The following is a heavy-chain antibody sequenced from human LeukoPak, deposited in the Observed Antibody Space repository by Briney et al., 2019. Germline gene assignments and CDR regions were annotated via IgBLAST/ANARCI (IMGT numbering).Heavy chain of an antibody. CDR1: GYSFTSYW. J-gene: IGHJ6*02. V-gene: IGHV5-51*01. D-gene: IGHD3-9*01. CDR3: AREAVQGDISTGSADYYGMDV. Sequence: GESLKISCKGSGYSFTSYWIGWVRQMPGKGLEWMGIIYPGDSDTRYSPSFQGQVTISADKSISTAYLQWSSLKASDTAMYYCAREAVQGDISTGSADYYGMDVWGQGTTVTVSS. CDR2: IYPGDSDT.